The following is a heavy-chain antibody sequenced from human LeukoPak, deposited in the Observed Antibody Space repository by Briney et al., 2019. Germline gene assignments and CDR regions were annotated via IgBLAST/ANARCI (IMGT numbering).Heavy chain of an antibody. CDR1: GGSISSGGYY. Sequence: SQTLSLTCTISGGSISSGGYYWSWSRQHPGKGLEWIRYFYCSGRTYYNPSLKSRVTISVDASNNQFSLKLSSVTAADTAVYYCARDYDYVWGNYRRHDAFDIWGQGTMVTVSS. V-gene: IGHV4-31*03. D-gene: IGHD3-16*02. CDR2: FYCSGRT. CDR3: ARDYDYVWGNYRRHDAFDI. J-gene: IGHJ3*02.